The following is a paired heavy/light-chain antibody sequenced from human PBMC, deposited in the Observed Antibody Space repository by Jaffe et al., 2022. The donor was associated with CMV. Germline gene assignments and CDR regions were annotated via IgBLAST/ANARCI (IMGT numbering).Light chain of an antibody. J-gene: IGKJ5*01. Sequence: DIQLTQSPSSLSASVGDRVTITCRASQSVSSHLNWYQYKPGKAPNLLIYGSSSLQGGVPPRFSGSGSGTDFTLTISSLQLEDFATYFCQQSYNTPVTFGQGTRLDIK. V-gene: IGKV1-39*01. CDR2: GSS. CDR3: QQSYNTPVT. CDR1: QSVSSH.
Heavy chain of an antibody. CDR1: GSIFSSYA. Sequence: EVRFLESGGGLVQPGGSLRLSCAASGSIFSSYAMSWVRQAPGKGLEWVSTITASSGTKYYAPSVEGRFTISRDNSKTTLYLQMNSLRAEDTAVYFCAKDQVFGDGYINFEYWGQGTLVSVSS. V-gene: IGHV3-23*01. CDR3: AKDQVFGDGYINFEY. CDR2: ITASSGTK. J-gene: IGHJ4*01. D-gene: IGHD5-12*01.